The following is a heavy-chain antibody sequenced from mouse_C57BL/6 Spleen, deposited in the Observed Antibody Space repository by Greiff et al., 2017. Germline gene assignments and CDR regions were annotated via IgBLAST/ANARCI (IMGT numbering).Heavy chain of an antibody. J-gene: IGHJ2*01. D-gene: IGHD1-1*01. CDR2: IYPGSGST. CDR1: GYTFTSYW. V-gene: IGHV1-55*01. Sequence: VQLQQPGAELVKPGASVKMSCKASGYTFTSYWITWVKQRPGQGLEWIGDIYPGSGSTNYNEKFKSKATLTVDTSSSTAYMQLSSLTSEDSAVYYCARGDCGSRSYFDYWGQGTTLTVSS. CDR3: ARGDCGSRSYFDY.